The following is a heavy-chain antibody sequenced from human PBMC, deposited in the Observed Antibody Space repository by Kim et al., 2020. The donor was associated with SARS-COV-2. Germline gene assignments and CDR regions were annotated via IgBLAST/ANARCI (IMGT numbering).Heavy chain of an antibody. Sequence: SETLSLTYTVSGGSISSGAYYWSWIRQHPGKGLEWIGYIYYSGSTYYNPSLKSRVTISVDTSKNQFSLKLSSVTAADTAVYYCARHSSGWYYFDYWGQGTLVTVSS. D-gene: IGHD6-19*01. CDR3: ARHSSGWYYFDY. CDR2: IYYSGST. J-gene: IGHJ4*02. CDR1: GGSISSGAYY. V-gene: IGHV4-31*03.